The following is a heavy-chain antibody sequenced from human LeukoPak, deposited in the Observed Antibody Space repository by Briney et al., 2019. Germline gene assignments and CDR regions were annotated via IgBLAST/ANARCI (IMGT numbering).Heavy chain of an antibody. V-gene: IGHV4-39*02. D-gene: IGHD3-16*01. CDR1: GGSISSSSYY. CDR3: ARESTGRPRLTYGYFDY. CDR2: IYYSGST. J-gene: IGHJ4*02. Sequence: PSETLSLTCTVSGGSISSSSYYWGWVRQPPGKGLEWIGSIYYSGSTYYNPSLKSRVTISVDTSKNQFSLKLSSVTAADTAVYYCARESTGRPRLTYGYFDYWGQGTLVTVSS.